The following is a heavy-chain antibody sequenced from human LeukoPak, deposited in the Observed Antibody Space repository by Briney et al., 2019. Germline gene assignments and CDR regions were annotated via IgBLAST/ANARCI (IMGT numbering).Heavy chain of an antibody. CDR3: ARGRPYSGGYHLDY. Sequence: SETLSLTCTVSGGSTSSDRYYGGWVRQPPGKGLEWIGNIYYSGSTYYNPSLKSRVTMSVDTSKNQFFLKLNSVTAADTAVYYCARGRPYSGGYHLDYWGQGTLVTVSA. CDR1: GGSTSSDRYY. V-gene: IGHV4-39*01. CDR2: IYYSGST. J-gene: IGHJ4*02. D-gene: IGHD1-26*01.